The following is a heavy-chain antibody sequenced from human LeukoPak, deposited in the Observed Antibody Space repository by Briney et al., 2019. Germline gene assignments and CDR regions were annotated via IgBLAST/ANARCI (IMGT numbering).Heavy chain of an antibody. D-gene: IGHD6-13*01. CDR2: ISSSSSTI. CDR1: GFAFSRYN. Sequence: PAGSLRLSCAASGFAFSRYNMDWVRQAPGKGLEWVSYISSSSSTIYYADSVKGRFTISRDNAKNSVYLQMNSLRDEDTAVYYCARGGSSSWHMVGTWGQGTLVTVSS. V-gene: IGHV3-48*02. CDR3: ARGGSSSWHMVGT. J-gene: IGHJ5*02.